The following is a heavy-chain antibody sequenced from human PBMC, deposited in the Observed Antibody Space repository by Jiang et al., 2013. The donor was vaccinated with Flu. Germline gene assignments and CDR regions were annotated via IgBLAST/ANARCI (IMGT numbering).Heavy chain of an antibody. J-gene: IGHJ3*02. CDR3: ARVGGHFAWHQGKIAFEI. CDR1: GGSLSGFF. D-gene: IGHD3-9*01. Sequence: LLKPSETLSLTCGVSGGSLSGFFWSWVRQSPGKGLEWIGEINLRAGAKYNPSLKSRVTISSDTSRNEFSLTLTSVTAADTAVYYCARVGGHFAWHQGKIAFEIWGQGTKVTVSS. V-gene: IGHV4-34*01. CDR2: INLRAGA.